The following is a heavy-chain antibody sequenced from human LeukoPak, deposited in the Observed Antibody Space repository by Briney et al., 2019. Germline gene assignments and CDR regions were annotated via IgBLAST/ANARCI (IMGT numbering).Heavy chain of an antibody. J-gene: IGHJ5*02. Sequence: ASVKVSCKASGYTFTGYDMHWVRQAPGQGLEWMGWINPNSGGTNYAQKFQGRVTMTRDTSISTAYMELSRLRSDDTAVYYCARGRGCSSTSCYTNWFDPWGQGTLVTVSS. CDR1: GYTFTGYD. V-gene: IGHV1-2*02. D-gene: IGHD2-2*02. CDR2: INPNSGGT. CDR3: ARGRGCSSTSCYTNWFDP.